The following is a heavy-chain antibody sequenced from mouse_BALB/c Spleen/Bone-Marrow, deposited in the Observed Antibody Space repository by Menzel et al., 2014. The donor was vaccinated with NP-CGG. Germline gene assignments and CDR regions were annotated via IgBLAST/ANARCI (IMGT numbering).Heavy chain of an antibody. D-gene: IGHD4-1*01. CDR1: GFTFSSYT. CDR3: GRWDGSMDY. V-gene: IGHV5-6-4*01. Sequence: VQLKESGGGLVKPGGSLKLSCAASGFTFSSYTMSWVRQTPEKRLEWVATITSVGVYTYYPDSVKGRFTISRDNAKNTLYLQMSSLKSEDTAMYYCGRWDGSMDYWGQGTSVTVSS. J-gene: IGHJ4*01. CDR2: ITSVGVYT.